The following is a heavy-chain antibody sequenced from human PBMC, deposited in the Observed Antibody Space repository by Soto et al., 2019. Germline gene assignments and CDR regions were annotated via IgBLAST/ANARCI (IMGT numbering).Heavy chain of an antibody. CDR2: ISGSGGST. J-gene: IGHJ4*02. CDR3: AKDRLSGSYHRVFDS. CDR1: GFTFSSYA. D-gene: IGHD1-26*01. V-gene: IGHV3-23*01. Sequence: GGSLRLSCAASGFTFSSYAMSWVRQAPGKGLEWVSGISGSGGSTYYADSVKGRFTVSRDNSRSTLYLQMTSLRADDTAIYYCAKDRLSGSYHRVFDSWGQGTLVTVSS.